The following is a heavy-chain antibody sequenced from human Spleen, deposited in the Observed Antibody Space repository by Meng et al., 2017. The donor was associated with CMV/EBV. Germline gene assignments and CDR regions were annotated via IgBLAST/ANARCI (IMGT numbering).Heavy chain of an antibody. D-gene: IGHD1-1*01. CDR1: GGSFSWYY. Sequence: QGQLQQWGAGLLKPSETLSLTCAGYGGSFSWYYWSWIRQPPGKWLEWIGEINHSGSTNYNPSLKSRVAISVDTSKNQFSLKLSSVTAADTAVYYCARGRRPFDYWGQGTLVTVSS. CDR3: ARGRRPFDY. V-gene: IGHV4-34*01. CDR2: INHSGST. J-gene: IGHJ4*02.